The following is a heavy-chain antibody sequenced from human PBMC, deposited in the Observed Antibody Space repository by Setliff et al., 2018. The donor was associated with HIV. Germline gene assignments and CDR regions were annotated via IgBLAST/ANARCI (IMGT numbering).Heavy chain of an antibody. V-gene: IGHV1-69*13. CDR3: ARGSRGYSNYFDY. J-gene: IGHJ4*02. Sequence: SVKVSCKASGGTFSSYAISWVRQAPGQGLEWMGGIIPIFGTANYAQKFQGRVTITADESTSTAYLELSSLRSEDTAVYYCARGSRGYSNYFDYWGQGTLVTVSS. CDR2: IIPIFGTA. D-gene: IGHD3-22*01. CDR1: GGTFSSYA.